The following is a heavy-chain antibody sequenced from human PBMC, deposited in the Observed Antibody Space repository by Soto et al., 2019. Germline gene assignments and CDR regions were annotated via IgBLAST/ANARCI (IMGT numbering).Heavy chain of an antibody. J-gene: IGHJ4*02. CDR1: GGSISSSNW. V-gene: IGHV4-4*02. Sequence: SETLSLTCAVSGGSISSSNWWSWVRQPPGKGLEWIGEIYHSGSTNYNPSLKSRISISVDTSQSQFSLRLSSVTAADTAVYYCARGGYSNYYLRKFYFDSWGQGALVTVSS. CDR2: IYHSGST. CDR3: ARGGYSNYYLRKFYFDS. D-gene: IGHD4-4*01.